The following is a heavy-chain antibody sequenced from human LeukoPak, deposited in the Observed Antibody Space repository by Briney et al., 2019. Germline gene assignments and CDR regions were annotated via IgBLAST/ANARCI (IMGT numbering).Heavy chain of an antibody. CDR2: ISDTGSTI. Sequence: PGGSLRLSCAASGFTFSSYELNWVRQAPGKGLEWVSYISDTGSTIYYADSVEGRFTISRDNSKNTLYLQMNSLRAEDTAVYYCANPPTVTSFDSWGQGTLVTVSS. CDR3: ANPPTVTSFDS. CDR1: GFTFSSYE. D-gene: IGHD4-11*01. V-gene: IGHV3-48*03. J-gene: IGHJ4*02.